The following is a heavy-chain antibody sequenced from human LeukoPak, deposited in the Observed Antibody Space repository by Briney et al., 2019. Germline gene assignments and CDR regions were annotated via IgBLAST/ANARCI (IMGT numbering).Heavy chain of an antibody. J-gene: IGHJ4*02. CDR1: GFTFGNFW. Sequence: GSLRLSCAASGFTFGNFWMSWVRQAPGKGLEWVSAISGSGGSTYYADSVKGRFTISRDNSKNTLYLQMNSLRAEDTAVYYCAKDASGFFRPYYFDYWGQGTLVTVSS. CDR2: ISGSGGST. V-gene: IGHV3-23*01. D-gene: IGHD3-10*01. CDR3: AKDASGFFRPYYFDY.